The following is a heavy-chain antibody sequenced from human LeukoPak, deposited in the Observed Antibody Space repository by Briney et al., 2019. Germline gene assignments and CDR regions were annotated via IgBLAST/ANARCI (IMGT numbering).Heavy chain of an antibody. D-gene: IGHD3-3*02. CDR3: ARRPSRKYSITYYFDY. CDR1: GYTFTSYD. J-gene: IGHJ4*02. Sequence: ASVKVSCKASGYTFTSYDINWVRQATGQGLEWMGWMNPNSGNTGYAQKFQGRVTMTRNTSISTAYMELSSLRSEDTAVYYCARRPSRKYSITYYFDYWGQGTLVTVSS. V-gene: IGHV1-8*01. CDR2: MNPNSGNT.